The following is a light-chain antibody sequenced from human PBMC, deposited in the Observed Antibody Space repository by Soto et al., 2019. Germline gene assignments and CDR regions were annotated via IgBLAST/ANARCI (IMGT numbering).Light chain of an antibody. J-gene: IGLJ2*01. CDR1: SGYSNYK. V-gene: IGLV9-49*01. Sequence: QSVLTPPPSASASLGASVTLTCTLSSGYSNYKVDWYQQRPGKGPRFVMRVGTGGIVGSKGDGIPDRFSVLGSGLNRYLTIKNIQEEDESDYHCGADHGSGSNFVVVFGGGTKLTVL. CDR3: GADHGSGSNFVVV. CDR2: VGTGGIVG.